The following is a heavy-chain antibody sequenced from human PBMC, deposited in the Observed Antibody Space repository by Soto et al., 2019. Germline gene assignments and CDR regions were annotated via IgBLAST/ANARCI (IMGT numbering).Heavy chain of an antibody. CDR1: GFAFSSYG. CDR3: AKVAQGEPLITDYGVDV. J-gene: IGHJ6*04. D-gene: IGHD2-21*01. V-gene: IGHV3-30*18. CDR2: ISYDGSNK. Sequence: PRGSLRLSCAASGFAFSSYGMFWVRQAPGKGLEWVALISYDGSNKYYADSVKGRFTVSRDNSKNTLYLQMNSLRAEDTAVYYCAKVAQGEPLITDYGVDVWGKGTTLTVSS.